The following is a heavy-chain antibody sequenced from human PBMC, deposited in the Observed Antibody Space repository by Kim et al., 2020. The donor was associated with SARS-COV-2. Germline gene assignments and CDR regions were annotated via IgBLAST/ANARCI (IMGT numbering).Heavy chain of an antibody. J-gene: IGHJ5*02. CDR2: INAGNGNT. CDR3: ARGYQLLAEANWFDP. CDR1: GYTFTSYA. D-gene: IGHD2-2*01. V-gene: IGHV1-3*01. Sequence: ASVKVSCKASGYTFTSYAMHWVRQAPGQRLEWMGWINAGNGNTKYSQKFQGRVTITRDTSASTAYMELSSLRSEDTAVYYCARGYQLLAEANWFDPWGQGTLVTVSS.